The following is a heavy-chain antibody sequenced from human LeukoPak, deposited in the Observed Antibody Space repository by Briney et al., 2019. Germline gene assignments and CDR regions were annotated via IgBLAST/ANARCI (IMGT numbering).Heavy chain of an antibody. CDR1: GFTFSRHG. Sequence: GGSLRLSRAASGFTFSRHGMNWVRQAPGKGLEWVSGISPSGDILYYGDSVKGQFTISRDNFKNTVYLQMNSLRGEDTAVYYCVKDDAWGRFQHWGQGTLVTVSS. J-gene: IGHJ1*01. D-gene: IGHD3-16*01. CDR3: VKDDAWGRFQH. V-gene: IGHV3-23*01. CDR2: ISPSGDIL.